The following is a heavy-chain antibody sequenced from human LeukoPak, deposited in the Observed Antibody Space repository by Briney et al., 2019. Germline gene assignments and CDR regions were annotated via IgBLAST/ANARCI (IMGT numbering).Heavy chain of an antibody. D-gene: IGHD3-10*01. J-gene: IGHJ4*02. V-gene: IGHV6-1*01. Sequence: SQTLSLTCAISGDSVSSNSAAWNWIRQSPSRGLEWLGRTYYRSKWYNDYAVSVKSRITINPDTSKNQFSLQLNSVTPEDTAVYYCARAVTMVRGVIRGVFDYWGQGTLVTVSS. CDR1: GDSVSSNSAA. CDR3: ARAVTMVRGVIRGVFDY. CDR2: TYYRSKWYN.